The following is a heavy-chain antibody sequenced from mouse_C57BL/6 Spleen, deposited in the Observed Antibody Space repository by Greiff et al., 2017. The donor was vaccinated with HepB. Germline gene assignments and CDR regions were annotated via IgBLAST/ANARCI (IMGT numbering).Heavy chain of an antibody. V-gene: IGHV1-50*01. Sequence: VQLQQPGAELVKPGASVKLSCKASGYTFTSYWMQWVKQRPGQGLEWIGEIDTSDSYTNYNQKFKGKATLTVDTSSSTAYMQLSSLTSEDSAVYYCARSTDFDYWGQGTTLTVSS. D-gene: IGHD4-1*02. CDR1: GYTFTSYW. J-gene: IGHJ2*01. CDR3: ARSTDFDY. CDR2: IDTSDSYT.